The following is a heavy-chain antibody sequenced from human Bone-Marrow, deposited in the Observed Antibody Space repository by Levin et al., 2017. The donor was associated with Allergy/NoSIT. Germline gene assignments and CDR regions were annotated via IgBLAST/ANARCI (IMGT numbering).Heavy chain of an antibody. CDR3: AKDGCSSTSCYYYYGMDG. V-gene: IGHV3-30*18. CDR1: GFPFSSYG. J-gene: IGHJ6*02. Sequence: GGSLRLSCAASGFPFSSYGMHWVRQAQGKGREWVAVISYDGSNKYYADSVKGRFTISRDNSKNTLYLQMNSLRAEDTAVYYCAKDGCSSTSCYYYYGMDGWGQGTTVTVSS. CDR2: ISYDGSNK. D-gene: IGHD2-2*01.